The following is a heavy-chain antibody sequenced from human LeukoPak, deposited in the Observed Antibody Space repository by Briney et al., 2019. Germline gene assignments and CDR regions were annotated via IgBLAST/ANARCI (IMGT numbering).Heavy chain of an antibody. Sequence: GGSLRLSCAASGFTFSSYAMRWVRQAPGKGLEWVSAISGSGSSTYYADSVKGRFTISRDNSKNTLYLQMNSLRAEDTAVHYCAKVPTYYYDSSGYYYFDYWGQGTLVTVSS. V-gene: IGHV3-23*01. CDR1: GFTFSSYA. CDR3: AKVPTYYYDSSGYYYFDY. CDR2: ISGSGSST. J-gene: IGHJ4*02. D-gene: IGHD3-22*01.